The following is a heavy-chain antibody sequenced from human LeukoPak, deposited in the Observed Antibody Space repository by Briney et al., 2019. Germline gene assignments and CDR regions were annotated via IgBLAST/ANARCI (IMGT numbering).Heavy chain of an antibody. CDR3: ATRHYYYDSSGYEEFDP. Sequence: ASVKVSCKASGYTFISYDINWVRQATGQGLEWMGWLNPNSGNTGYAQKFQGRVTMTRNTSISTAYMELSNLRSEDTAVYYCATRHYYYDSSGYEEFDPWGQGTLVTVSS. CDR2: LNPNSGNT. V-gene: IGHV1-8*01. J-gene: IGHJ5*02. CDR1: GYTFISYD. D-gene: IGHD3-22*01.